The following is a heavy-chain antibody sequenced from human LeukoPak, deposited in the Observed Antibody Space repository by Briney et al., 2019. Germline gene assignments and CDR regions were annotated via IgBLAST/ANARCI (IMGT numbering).Heavy chain of an antibody. V-gene: IGHV1-18*01. J-gene: IGHJ6*03. CDR1: GYTFTRYG. CDR3: ARVPVVHPYCSSTSCYVYYYMDV. D-gene: IGHD2-2*01. CDR2: ISAYNGNT. Sequence: ASVRVSCKASGYTFTRYGMTWVRQAPGQGLEWMGWISAYNGNTNYAQKLQGRVTMTTDTSTSTAYMELRSLRSDDTAVYYCARVPVVHPYCSSTSCYVYYYMDVWGKGTTVTVSS.